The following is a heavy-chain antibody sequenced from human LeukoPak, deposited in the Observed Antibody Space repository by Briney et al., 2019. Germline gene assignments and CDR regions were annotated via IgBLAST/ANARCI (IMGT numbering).Heavy chain of an antibody. CDR3: ARDYSGYDNHYYYYMDV. D-gene: IGHD5-12*01. V-gene: IGHV7-4-1*02. CDR1: GYTFTSYA. CDR2: INTNTGNP. Sequence: ASVKVSCKPSGYTFTSYAMNWVRQAPGQGLEWMGWINTNTGNPTYAQGFTGRFVFSLDTSVSTAYLQISSLKAEDTAVYDCARDYSGYDNHYYYYMDVWGKGTTVTVSS. J-gene: IGHJ6*03.